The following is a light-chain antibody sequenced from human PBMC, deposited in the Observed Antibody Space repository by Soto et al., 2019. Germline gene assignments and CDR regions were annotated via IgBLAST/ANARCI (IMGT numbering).Light chain of an antibody. CDR2: DDS. Sequence: SYELTQPPSVSVAPGRTARIPCGGNNIGGTRVHRYQQKPGQAPVLVVYDDSDRPSGIPERFSGSNSGNTATLTISGVEATDEADFYCQVWDFSSDRWVFGGGTKLTVL. CDR1: NIGGTR. J-gene: IGLJ3*02. CDR3: QVWDFSSDRWV. V-gene: IGLV3-21*02.